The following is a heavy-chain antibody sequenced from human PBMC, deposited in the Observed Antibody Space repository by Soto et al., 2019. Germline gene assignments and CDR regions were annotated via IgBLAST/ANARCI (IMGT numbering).Heavy chain of an antibody. CDR3: ARDFGNFDAFDI. J-gene: IGHJ3*02. D-gene: IGHD1-7*01. V-gene: IGHV1-69*13. CDR2: IIPIFGTA. CDR1: GGTFSSYA. Sequence: SVKVSCKASGGTFSSYAISWVRQATGQGLEWMGGIIPIFGTANYAQKFQGRVTITADESTSTAYMELSSLRSEDTAVYYCARDFGNFDAFDIWGQGTMVTVSS.